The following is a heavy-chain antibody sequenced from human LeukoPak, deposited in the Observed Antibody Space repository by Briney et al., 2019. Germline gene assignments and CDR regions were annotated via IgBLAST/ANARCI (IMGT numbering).Heavy chain of an antibody. CDR1: GFTFSSYA. D-gene: IGHD2-15*01. V-gene: IGHV3-30*04. CDR3: AKEWSF. CDR2: ISYDGSNK. Sequence: GGSLRLSCAASGFTFSSYAMHWVRQAPGKGLEWVAVISYDGSNKYYADSVKGRFTISRDSSKNTLSLQMNSLRAEDTAVYYCAKEWSFWGQGTLVTVSS. J-gene: IGHJ4*02.